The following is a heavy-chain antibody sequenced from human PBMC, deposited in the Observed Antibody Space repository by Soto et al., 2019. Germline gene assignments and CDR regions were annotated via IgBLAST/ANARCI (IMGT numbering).Heavy chain of an antibody. CDR3: ARGAVTTNYYYYGMDV. Sequence: QVQLVESGGGVVQPGGSLRLSCAASGFTFSSYAMHWVRQAPVKGLEWVAVILYDGSSNNYADSVKGRFTISRDNSKNTVYLEMNSLRDEDTAVYYCARGAVTTNYYYYGMDVWGRGTTVTVSS. CDR2: ILYDGSSN. J-gene: IGHJ6*02. V-gene: IGHV3-30-3*01. CDR1: GFTFSSYA. D-gene: IGHD4-17*01.